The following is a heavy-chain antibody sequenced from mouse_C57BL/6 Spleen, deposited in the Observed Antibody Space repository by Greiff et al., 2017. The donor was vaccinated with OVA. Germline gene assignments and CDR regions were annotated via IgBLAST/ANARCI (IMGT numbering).Heavy chain of an antibody. Sequence: VKLVESGAELVRPGASVTLSCKASGYTFTDYEMHWVKQTPVHGLEWIGAIDPETGGTAYNQKFKGKAILTADKSSSTAYMELRSLTSEDSAVYYCTRGDYGWFAYWGQGTLVTVSA. CDR1: GYTFTDYE. CDR2: IDPETGGT. D-gene: IGHD1-1*02. V-gene: IGHV1-15*01. CDR3: TRGDYGWFAY. J-gene: IGHJ3*01.